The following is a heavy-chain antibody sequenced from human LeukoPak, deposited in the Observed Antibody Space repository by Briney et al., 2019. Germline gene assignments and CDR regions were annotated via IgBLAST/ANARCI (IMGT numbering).Heavy chain of an antibody. Sequence: ASVKVSCKASGYTFTSYGISWVRQAPGQGLEWMGWISAYNGNTNYAQKLQGRVTMTTDTPTSTAYMELRSLRSDDTAVYYCAREMIRDDIVATVGLVSDYWGQGTLVTVSS. V-gene: IGHV1-18*01. J-gene: IGHJ4*02. CDR1: GYTFTSYG. CDR3: AREMIRDDIVATVGLVSDY. D-gene: IGHD5-12*01. CDR2: ISAYNGNT.